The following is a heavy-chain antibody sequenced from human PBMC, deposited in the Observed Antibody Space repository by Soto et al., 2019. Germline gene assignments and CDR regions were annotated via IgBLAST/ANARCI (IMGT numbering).Heavy chain of an antibody. D-gene: IGHD4-17*01. Sequence: ASVKVSCKASGYTFTRFDINWVRQATGQRLEWMGWINANSGNTKYSQKFQGRVTITRDTSVSTAYMELSSLRSEDTAVYYCARSLRIGWFDPWGQGTLVTVSS. CDR1: GYTFTRFD. CDR2: INANSGNT. J-gene: IGHJ5*02. V-gene: IGHV1-8*03. CDR3: ARSLRIGWFDP.